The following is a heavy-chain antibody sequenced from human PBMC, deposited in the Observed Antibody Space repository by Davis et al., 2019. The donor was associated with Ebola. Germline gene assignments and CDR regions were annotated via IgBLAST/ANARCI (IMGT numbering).Heavy chain of an antibody. CDR1: GYTFTSYG. CDR3: ARDGYPYGDYDPYYYYYGMDV. Sequence: ASVKVSCKASGYTFTSYGISWVRQAPGQGLEWMGWISAYNGNTNYAQKLQGRVTMTTDTSTSTAYMELRSLRSDDTAVYYCARDGYPYGDYDPYYYYYGMDVWGQGTTFTVSS. D-gene: IGHD4-17*01. CDR2: ISAYNGNT. V-gene: IGHV1-18*01. J-gene: IGHJ6*02.